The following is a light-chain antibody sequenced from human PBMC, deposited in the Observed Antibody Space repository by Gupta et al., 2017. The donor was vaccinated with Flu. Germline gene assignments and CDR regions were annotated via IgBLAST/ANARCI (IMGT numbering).Light chain of an antibody. CDR3: ASWDDALSVWV. J-gene: IGLJ3*02. CDR2: RNN. Sequence: QSVLTQPPSTSVTPGQTVTLSCSGGRSNIGRNYICWYHQLPATAPKLLIYRNNLRPSGVPDRFSGSKSDTSGSLSISGLRAEDEGDYYCASWDDALSVWVFGGGTTLTVL. V-gene: IGLV1-47*01. CDR1: RSNIGRNY.